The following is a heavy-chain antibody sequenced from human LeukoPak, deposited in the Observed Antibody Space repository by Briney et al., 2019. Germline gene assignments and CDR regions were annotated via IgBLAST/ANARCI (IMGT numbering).Heavy chain of an antibody. V-gene: IGHV3-43*01. CDR3: AKDGYCSGGSCYSRYYYYGMDV. Sequence: GGSLRLSCAASGFTFDDYTMHWVRQAPGKGLEWVSLISWDGGSTYYADSVKGRFTISRDNSKNSLYLQMNSLRTEDTALYYCAKDGYCSGGSCYSRYYYYGMDVWGKGTTVTVSS. CDR2: ISWDGGST. D-gene: IGHD2-15*01. CDR1: GFTFDDYT. J-gene: IGHJ6*04.